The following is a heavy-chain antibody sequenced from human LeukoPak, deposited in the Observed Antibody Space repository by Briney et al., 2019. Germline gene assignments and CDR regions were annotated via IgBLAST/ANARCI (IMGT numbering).Heavy chain of an antibody. Sequence: PSETLSLTCTVSGGSISSSSYYWGWIRQPPGKGLEWIGSIYYSGSTYYNPSLKSRVTISVDTSKNQFSLKLSSVTAADTAVYYCARQSSSSYYYYYMDVWGKGTTVTVSS. J-gene: IGHJ6*03. CDR1: GGSISSSSYY. CDR3: ARQSSSSYYYYYMDV. CDR2: IYYSGST. V-gene: IGHV4-39*01. D-gene: IGHD6-6*01.